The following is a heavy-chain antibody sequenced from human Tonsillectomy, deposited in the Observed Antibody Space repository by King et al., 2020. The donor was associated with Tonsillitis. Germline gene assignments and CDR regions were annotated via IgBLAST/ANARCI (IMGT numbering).Heavy chain of an antibody. V-gene: IGHV1-2*02. Sequence: VQLVESGAEVKKPGASVKVSCKASGYTFTGYYMHWVRQAPGQGLEWMGWINPNSGGTNYAQKFQGRVTMTRDQSISTAYMELSRLRSDDTAVYYCARDPGYSSSVPGYYGMDVWGQGTTVTVSS. CDR1: GYTFTGYY. CDR2: INPNSGGT. CDR3: ARDPGYSSSVPGYYGMDV. J-gene: IGHJ6*02. D-gene: IGHD6-6*01.